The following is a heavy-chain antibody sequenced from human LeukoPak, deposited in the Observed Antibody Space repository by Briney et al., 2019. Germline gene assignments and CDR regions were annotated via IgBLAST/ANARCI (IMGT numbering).Heavy chain of an antibody. CDR1: GGSISSYY. D-gene: IGHD1-26*01. Sequence: SETLSPTCTVSGGSISSYYWSWIRQPPGKGLEWIGYVYYNGSAHYNPSLKSRVTISVDTSKNQFSLKLSSVTAADTAVYYCAGGTYYYFDYWGQGTLVTVSS. J-gene: IGHJ4*02. CDR3: AGGTYYYFDY. V-gene: IGHV4-59*01. CDR2: VYYNGSA.